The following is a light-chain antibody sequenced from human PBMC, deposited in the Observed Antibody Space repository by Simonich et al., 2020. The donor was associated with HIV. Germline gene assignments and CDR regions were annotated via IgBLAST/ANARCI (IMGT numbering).Light chain of an antibody. CDR2: AAS. J-gene: IGKJ5*01. Sequence: AIRMTQSPSSLSASTGERVTITCRASQGISSYLAWYQQKPGKAPKLLIYAASTLQSGVPSRFSGSGSGTEFTLTISSLQSEDFAVYYCQQYNNWPPITFGQGTRLEIK. V-gene: IGKV1-8*01. CDR1: QGISSY. CDR3: QQYNNWPPIT.